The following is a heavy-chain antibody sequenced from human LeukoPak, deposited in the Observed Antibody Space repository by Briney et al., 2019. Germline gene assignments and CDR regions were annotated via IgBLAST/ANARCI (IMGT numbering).Heavy chain of an antibody. CDR1: GYSISSAYY. J-gene: IGHJ6*03. D-gene: IGHD3-10*01. Sequence: SETLSLTCSVSGYSISSAYYWGWIRQPPGKGLEWIGTMYHSGSTNYNPSLKSRVTISVDTSKNQFSLKLSSVTAADTAVYYCARDRRGGEPHYYMDVWGKGTTVTVSS. CDR3: ARDRRGGEPHYYMDV. V-gene: IGHV4-38-2*02. CDR2: MYHSGST.